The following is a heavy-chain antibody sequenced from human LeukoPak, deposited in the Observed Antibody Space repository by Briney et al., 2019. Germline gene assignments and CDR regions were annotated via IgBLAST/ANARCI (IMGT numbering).Heavy chain of an antibody. D-gene: IGHD3-22*01. V-gene: IGHV3-23*01. Sequence: PGGSLRLSCAASGFTFSSYAMSWVRQAPGKGLEWVSSISGSGGNTYYADSVKGRFTISRDNSKNTLYMQMNSLRAEDTAVYYCVLTKTGYYYSNYFDYWGQGTLATVSS. CDR1: GFTFSSYA. J-gene: IGHJ4*02. CDR2: ISGSGGNT. CDR3: VLTKTGYYYSNYFDY.